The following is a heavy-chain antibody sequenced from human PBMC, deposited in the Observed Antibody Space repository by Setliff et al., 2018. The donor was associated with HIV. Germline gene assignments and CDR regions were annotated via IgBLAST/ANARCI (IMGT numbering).Heavy chain of an antibody. J-gene: IGHJ6*02. CDR2: ITYSGSP. Sequence: SETLSLPCSVSGGSLSRVGYYWSWIRQHPGKGLERLGYITYSGSPYYNPSLMSRVSISPDTSKNQFSLKLTSVTAADTAVYYCARVGSVIRVALLGMDVWGQGTRVTVSS. CDR1: GGSLSRVGYY. V-gene: IGHV4-31*03. CDR3: ARVGSVIRVALLGMDV. D-gene: IGHD2-8*02.